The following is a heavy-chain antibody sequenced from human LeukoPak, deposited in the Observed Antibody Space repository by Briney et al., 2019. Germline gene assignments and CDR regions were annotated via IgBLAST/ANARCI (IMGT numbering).Heavy chain of an antibody. J-gene: IGHJ4*02. D-gene: IGHD3-22*01. Sequence: SVKVSCKASGGTFSSYAISWVRQAPGQGLEWMGGIIPIFGTANYAQKFQGRVTMTEDTSTDTAYMELSSLRSEDTAVYYCATTLLHPQDYWGQGTLVTVSS. CDR2: IIPIFGTA. CDR3: ATTLLHPQDY. V-gene: IGHV1-69*06. CDR1: GGTFSSYA.